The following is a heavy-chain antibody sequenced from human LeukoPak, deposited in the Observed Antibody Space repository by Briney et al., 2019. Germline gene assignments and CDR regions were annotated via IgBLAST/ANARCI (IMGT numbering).Heavy chain of an antibody. CDR2: ISSSSSTI. V-gene: IGHV3-48*04. CDR3: ARARSGRSDY. D-gene: IGHD2-15*01. CDR1: GFTFSSYS. Sequence: PGGSLRLSCAASGFTFSSYSMNWVRQAPGKGLEWVSYISSSSSTIYYADPVKGRFTISRDNAKNSLYLQMNSLRAEDTAVYYCARARSGRSDYWGQGTLVTVSS. J-gene: IGHJ4*02.